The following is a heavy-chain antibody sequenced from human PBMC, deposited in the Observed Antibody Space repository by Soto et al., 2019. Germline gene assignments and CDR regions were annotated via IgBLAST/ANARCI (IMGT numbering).Heavy chain of an antibody. Sequence: SVKVSCKASGCTFSSYAISWVRQAPGQGLEWMGGIIPIFGTANYAQKFQGRVTITADESTSTAYMELSSLRSEDTAVYYCASEMGDYYDSSGPYDYYYGMDVWGQGTMVTGSS. J-gene: IGHJ6*02. CDR1: GCTFSSYA. V-gene: IGHV1-69*13. CDR3: ASEMGDYYDSSGPYDYYYGMDV. CDR2: IIPIFGTA. D-gene: IGHD3-22*01.